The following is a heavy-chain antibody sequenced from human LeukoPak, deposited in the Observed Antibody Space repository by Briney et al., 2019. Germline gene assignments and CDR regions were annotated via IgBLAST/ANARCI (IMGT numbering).Heavy chain of an antibody. V-gene: IGHV3-9*01. CDR2: ISWNSGSI. Sequence: GRSLRLSCAASGFTFDDYAMHWVRQAPGKGLEWVSGISWNSGSIGYADSVKGRFTISRDNAKNSLYLQMNSLRAEDTALYYCAKDIAPGGGYYYGMDVWGQGTTVTVSS. J-gene: IGHJ6*02. CDR1: GFTFDDYA. CDR3: AKDIAPGGGYYYGMDV. D-gene: IGHD2-15*01.